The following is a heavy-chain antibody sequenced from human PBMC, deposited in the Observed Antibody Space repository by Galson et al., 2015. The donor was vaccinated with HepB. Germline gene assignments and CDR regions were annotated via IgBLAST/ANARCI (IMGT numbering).Heavy chain of an antibody. J-gene: IGHJ4*02. CDR2: INPSGGST. Sequence: SVKVSCKASGYTFTSYYMHWVRQAPGQGLEWMGIINPSGGSTSYAQKFQGRVTMTRDTSTSTVYVELSSLRSEDTAVYYCARGGGSGYDFWSGYYTDHYYFDYWGQGTLVTVSS. CDR1: GYTFTSYY. CDR3: ARGGGSGYDFWSGYYTDHYYFDY. V-gene: IGHV1-46*01. D-gene: IGHD3-3*01.